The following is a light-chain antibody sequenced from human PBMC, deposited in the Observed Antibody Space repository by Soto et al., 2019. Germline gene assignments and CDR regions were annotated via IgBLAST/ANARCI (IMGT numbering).Light chain of an antibody. CDR3: SSYTSSSTYA. V-gene: IGLV2-14*01. J-gene: IGLJ1*01. CDR2: DVS. Sequence: QSVLTQPASVSGSPGQSITISCTGNSSDVGGYNYVSWYQQHPGKAPKLMIYDVSNRPSGVSNRFSGSKSGNTASLTISGLQAEDEADYYCSSYTSSSTYAFGTGTKVTVL. CDR1: SSDVGGYNY.